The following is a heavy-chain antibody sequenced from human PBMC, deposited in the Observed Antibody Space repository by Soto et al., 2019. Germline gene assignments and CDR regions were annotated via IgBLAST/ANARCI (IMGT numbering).Heavy chain of an antibody. J-gene: IGHJ4*02. CDR3: ARNLYNTGSFDH. D-gene: IGHD3-10*01. CDR2: MTPNSGNT. CDR1: GYTFTDYD. V-gene: IGHV1-8*02. Sequence: QVQLVQSGAEVKKPGASVKVSCKASGYTFTDYDINWVRQATGQGLEWMGWMTPNSGNTGYAQKFQGRVTMTQDTSRSTAYMELNSLTSEDPAVYYCARNLYNTGSFDHWGQGTLVTVSS.